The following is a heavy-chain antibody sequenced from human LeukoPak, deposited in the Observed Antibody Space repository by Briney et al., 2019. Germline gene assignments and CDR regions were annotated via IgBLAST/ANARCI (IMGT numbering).Heavy chain of an antibody. CDR3: ARGQDGGAAGYGMDV. Sequence: GGSLRLSCAASRFTFSSYWMHWVRQAPGKGLVWVSRINNDGSSTNYADSVKGRFTISRDNAKNTLYLQMNSLRVEDTAVYYCARGQDGGAAGYGMDVWGQGTTVTVSS. D-gene: IGHD4-23*01. J-gene: IGHJ6*02. V-gene: IGHV3-74*01. CDR2: INNDGSST. CDR1: RFTFSSYW.